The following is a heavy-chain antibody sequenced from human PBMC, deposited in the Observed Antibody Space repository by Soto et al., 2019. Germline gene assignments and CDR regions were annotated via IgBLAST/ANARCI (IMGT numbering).Heavy chain of an antibody. CDR1: GGTFSTYA. V-gene: IGHV1-69*01. Sequence: QVQLVQSGAEVKKPGSSVKVSCKASGGTFSTYAIDWVRQAPGQGLEWMGGIIPLFGTAKYAQNFQGRITITEDESTNTAYMELRSLRSQDTAVYYCARGVHYDSSGYYYCYWGQGTLVTVSS. CDR2: IIPLFGTA. D-gene: IGHD3-22*01. J-gene: IGHJ4*02. CDR3: ARGVHYDSSGYYYCY.